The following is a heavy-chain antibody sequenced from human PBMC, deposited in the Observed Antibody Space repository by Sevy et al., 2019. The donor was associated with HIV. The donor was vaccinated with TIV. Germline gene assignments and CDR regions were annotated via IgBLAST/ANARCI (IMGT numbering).Heavy chain of an antibody. V-gene: IGHV3-21*01. Sequence: GGSLRLTCAASGLTFSTYTMNWVRQAPGKALQWVSSISFSSNYIFFADSMKGRFTISRDNAKNSLYLQMNSLRAEDTAVYYCARGHSSSWPYFDYWGQGTLVTVSS. CDR2: ISFSSNYI. J-gene: IGHJ4*02. CDR1: GLTFSTYT. CDR3: ARGHSSSWPYFDY. D-gene: IGHD6-13*01.